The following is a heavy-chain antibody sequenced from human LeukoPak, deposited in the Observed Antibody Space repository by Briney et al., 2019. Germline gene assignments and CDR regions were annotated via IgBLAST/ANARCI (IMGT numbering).Heavy chain of an antibody. CDR2: INQDGSGK. V-gene: IGHV3-7*03. Sequence: PGGSLRLSCEASGFTFSTYWMTWVRQPPGKGLEWVASINQDGSGKYYVDSVKGRFTISRDNAQKSLYLQMSSLRVDDTAVYYCVRAVTSTEGYWGQGTLATVSS. CDR3: VRAVTSTEGY. D-gene: IGHD4-17*01. J-gene: IGHJ4*02. CDR1: GFTFSTYW.